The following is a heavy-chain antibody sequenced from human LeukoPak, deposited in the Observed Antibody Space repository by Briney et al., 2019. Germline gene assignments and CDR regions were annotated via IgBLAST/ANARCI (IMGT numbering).Heavy chain of an antibody. V-gene: IGHV3-23*01. CDR1: GFTLSTYA. CDR2: INSNGDEI. Sequence: GGSLRLSCAASGFTLSTYAMTWVRQAPGKGLEWVSGINSNGDEIYYAESVRGRFTISRDNSNNALYLQMDSLRAEDTAVYYCANWIGSSSRDYWGQGTLVTVSS. D-gene: IGHD6-6*01. J-gene: IGHJ4*02. CDR3: ANWIGSSSRDY.